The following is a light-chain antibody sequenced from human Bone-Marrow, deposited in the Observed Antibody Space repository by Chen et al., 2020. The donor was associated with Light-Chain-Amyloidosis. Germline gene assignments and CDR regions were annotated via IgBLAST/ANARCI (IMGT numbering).Light chain of an antibody. Sequence: DIVMTQSPDSLAVSLGERATINCKSSQSVLYSSNNKNYLAWYQQKPGQPPKLRIYWASTRESGVPDRVSGSGTGTDFTLPISSLQAEDLAVYYCQQYYSTPYTFGQGTKLDIK. J-gene: IGKJ2*01. CDR3: QQYYSTPYT. CDR2: WAS. V-gene: IGKV4-1*01. CDR1: QSVLYSSNNKNY.